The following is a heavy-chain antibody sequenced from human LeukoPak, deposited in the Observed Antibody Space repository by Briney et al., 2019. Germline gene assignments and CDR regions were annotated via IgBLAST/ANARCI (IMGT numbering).Heavy chain of an antibody. CDR1: GGSFSGYY. Sequence: SETLSLTCAVYGGSFSGYYWSWIRQPPGKGLEWIGEINHSGSTNYNPSLKSRATISVDTSKNQFSLKLSSVTAADTAVYYCARRDFWYPLRYWGQGTLVTVSS. V-gene: IGHV4-34*01. CDR3: ARRDFWYPLRY. CDR2: INHSGST. D-gene: IGHD3-3*01. J-gene: IGHJ4*02.